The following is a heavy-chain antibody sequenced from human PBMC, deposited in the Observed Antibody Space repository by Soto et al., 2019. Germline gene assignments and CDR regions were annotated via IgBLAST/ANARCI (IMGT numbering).Heavy chain of an antibody. CDR2: IYYSGSN. J-gene: IGHJ5*02. V-gene: IGHV4-31*03. CDR3: ARSIDP. CDR1: GGSISSGGYY. Sequence: QVQLQESGPGLVKPSQTLSLTCTVSGGSISSGGYYWSWSRQHPGKGLEWIGYIYYSGSNYYNPSLNSRVTISVATSKDPFSLTLSSVTAADTAVYYCARSIDPWGQGTLVTVSS.